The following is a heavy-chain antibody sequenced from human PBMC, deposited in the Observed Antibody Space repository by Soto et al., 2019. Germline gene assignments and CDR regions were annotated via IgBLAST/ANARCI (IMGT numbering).Heavy chain of an antibody. CDR1: GGSVISGSYY. Sequence: SSETLSLTCTVSGGSVISGSYYCICIRQPPWKGLEWIGYIYYSGNTQFNPSLKSRVTMSVDTSNNQFSLTLSSVTAADTAMYFCARGSRDDYNLHESFFDSWGQGSLVTVSS. J-gene: IGHJ4*02. CDR3: ARGSRDDYNLHESFFDS. D-gene: IGHD4-4*01. V-gene: IGHV4-61*01. CDR2: IYYSGNT.